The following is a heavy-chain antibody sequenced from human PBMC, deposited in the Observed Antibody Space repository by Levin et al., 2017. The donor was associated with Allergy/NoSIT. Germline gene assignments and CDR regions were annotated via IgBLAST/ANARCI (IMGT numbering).Heavy chain of an antibody. CDR3: AREPQYCSSTSCYVVYYYYGMDV. CDR2: TYYRSKWYN. J-gene: IGHJ6*02. CDR1: GDSVSSNSAA. Sequence: SQTLSLTCAISGDSVSSNSAAWNWIRQSPSRGLEWLGRTYYRSKWYNDYAVSVKSRITINPDTSKNQFSLQLNSVTPEDTAVYYCAREPQYCSSTSCYVVYYYYGMDVWGQGTTVTVSS. V-gene: IGHV6-1*01. D-gene: IGHD2-2*01.